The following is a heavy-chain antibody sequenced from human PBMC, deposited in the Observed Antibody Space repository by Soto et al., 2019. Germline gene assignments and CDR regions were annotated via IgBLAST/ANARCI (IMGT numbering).Heavy chain of an antibody. CDR1: GGSLSSYY. D-gene: IGHD3-16*01. CDR3: ARGTMGYYFDY. V-gene: IGHV4-59*01. J-gene: IGHJ4*02. Sequence: SDTLSLTCTVSGGSLSSYYWSWIRQPPGKGLEWIGYIYYSGSTNYNPSLKSRVTISVDTSKNQFSLKLSSVTAADTAVYYCARGTMGYYFDYWGRGTLVTVSS. CDR2: IYYSGST.